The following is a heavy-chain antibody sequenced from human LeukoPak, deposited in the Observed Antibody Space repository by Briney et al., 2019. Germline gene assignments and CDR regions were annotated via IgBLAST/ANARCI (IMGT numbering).Heavy chain of an antibody. V-gene: IGHV4-59*01. CDR3: ATQGHCSGGSCYPKDYFDY. CDR1: GGSISSYY. CDR2: IYYSGST. Sequence: PSETLSLTCTVSGGSISSYYRSWIRQPPGKGLEWIGYIYYSGSTNYNPSLKSRVTISVDTSKNQFSLKLSSVTAADTAVYYCATQGHCSGGSCYPKDYFDYWGQGTLVTVSS. J-gene: IGHJ4*02. D-gene: IGHD2-15*01.